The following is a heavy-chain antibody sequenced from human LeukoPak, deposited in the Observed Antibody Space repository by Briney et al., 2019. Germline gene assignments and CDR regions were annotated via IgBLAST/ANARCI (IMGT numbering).Heavy chain of an antibody. CDR2: IYTSGST. CDR1: GGSISSYY. Sequence: SETLSLTCTVSGGSISSYYWSWIRQPPGKGLEWIGYIYTSGSTNYNPSLKSRVTISVDTSKNQFSLKLSSVTAADTAVYYCARELGSGTYGEYYFDYWGQGTLVTVSS. D-gene: IGHD1-26*01. J-gene: IGHJ4*02. CDR3: ARELGSGTYGEYYFDY. V-gene: IGHV4-4*08.